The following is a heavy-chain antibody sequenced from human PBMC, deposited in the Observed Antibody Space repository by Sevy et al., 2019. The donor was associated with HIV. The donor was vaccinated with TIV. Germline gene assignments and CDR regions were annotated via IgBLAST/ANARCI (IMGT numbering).Heavy chain of an antibody. Sequence: GGSLRLSCAASGFTFSSYAMSWVRQAPGKGLEWVSAISGSGGRTYYADSVKGRFTISRDNSKNTLYLQMNSLRAEDTAVYYCAKDQEDSSGYYYGVDAFDIWGQGTMVTVSS. CDR3: AKDQEDSSGYYYGVDAFDI. D-gene: IGHD3-22*01. V-gene: IGHV3-23*01. CDR1: GFTFSSYA. J-gene: IGHJ3*02. CDR2: ISGSGGRT.